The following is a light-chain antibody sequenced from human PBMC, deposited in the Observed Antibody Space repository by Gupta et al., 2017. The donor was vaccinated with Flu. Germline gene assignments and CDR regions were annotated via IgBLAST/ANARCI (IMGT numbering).Light chain of an antibody. CDR1: SGHSSNI. J-gene: IGLJ3*02. CDR2: LEGSGSY. CDR3: ETWDSNTHRV. Sequence: LNCTLSSGHSSNIIAWYQQKPGKAPRDLMKLEGSGSYNKGSGLPDRFSGSSSGADRYLTISNRQAEDEGDYYCETWDSNTHRVFGGGTKLTVL. V-gene: IGLV4-60*03.